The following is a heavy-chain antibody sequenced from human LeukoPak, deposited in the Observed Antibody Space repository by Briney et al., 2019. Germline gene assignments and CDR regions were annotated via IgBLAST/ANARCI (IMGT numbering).Heavy chain of an antibody. CDR1: GGSISSSSYY. D-gene: IGHD5-24*01. Sequence: SETLSLTCTVSGGSISSSSYYWGWIRQPPGKGLEWIGNIYYTGNIYYNPSLKSRVTISVDTSKNQFSLKLSSVTAADTAVYYCARPKMATISAVDYWGQGTLVTVSS. V-gene: IGHV4-39*01. CDR3: ARPKMATISAVDY. CDR2: IYYTGNI. J-gene: IGHJ4*02.